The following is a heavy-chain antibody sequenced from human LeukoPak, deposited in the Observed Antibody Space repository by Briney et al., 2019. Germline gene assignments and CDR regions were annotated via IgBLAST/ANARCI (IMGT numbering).Heavy chain of an antibody. V-gene: IGHV4/OR15-8*01. J-gene: IGHJ6*03. CDR2: MFHRGIP. CDR3: ARVMGASWFFYLDV. Sequence: PSETLSLTCDVSGNSISNNWWSWVRQSPGKGLEWIGEMFHRGIPNYNPSFESRVTMSVDTSKNQLSLNLNSVTAADPAVYYCARVMGASWFFYLDVWGKGTTVTV. CDR1: GNSISNNW. D-gene: IGHD3-16*02.